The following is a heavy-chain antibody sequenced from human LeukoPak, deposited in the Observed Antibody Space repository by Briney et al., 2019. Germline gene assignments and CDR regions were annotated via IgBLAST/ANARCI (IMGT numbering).Heavy chain of an antibody. J-gene: IGHJ4*02. CDR3: AKLRVQNYGGNWGFDY. V-gene: IGHV4-38-2*02. D-gene: IGHD4-23*01. CDR2: FYHSGST. Sequence: SETLSLTCTVSGYSISSISRTYYWGWVRQSPGKGLEWIGSFYHSGSTYYNPSLQSRVTISIDTSKNQFSLKLSSVTAADTAVYYCAKLRVQNYGGNWGFDYWGQGTLVTVSS. CDR1: GYSISSISRTYY.